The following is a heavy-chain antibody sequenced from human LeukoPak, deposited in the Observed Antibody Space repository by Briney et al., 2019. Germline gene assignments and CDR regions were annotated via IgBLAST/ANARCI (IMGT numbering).Heavy chain of an antibody. Sequence: SETLSLTCAVYGGSFSGYYWSWIRQPPGKGREWIGEINHSGSTNYNPSPKSRVTISVDTSKNQFSLKLSSVTAADTAVYYCARGYCSSTSCYTEWFDPWGQGTLVTVSS. J-gene: IGHJ5*02. CDR2: INHSGST. CDR3: ARGYCSSTSCYTEWFDP. V-gene: IGHV4-34*01. D-gene: IGHD2-2*02. CDR1: GGSFSGYY.